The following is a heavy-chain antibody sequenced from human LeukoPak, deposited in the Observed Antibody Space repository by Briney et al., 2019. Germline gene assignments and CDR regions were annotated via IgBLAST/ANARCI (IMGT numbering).Heavy chain of an antibody. CDR2: ISGSGGST. V-gene: IGHV3-23*01. D-gene: IGHD2-8*01. CDR3: AKEGLKYCTNGVCCTGVDY. J-gene: IGHJ4*02. Sequence: GGSLRLSCAASGFTLSSYAMSWVRQAPGKGLEWVSAISGSGGSTYYADSVKGRFTISRDNSKNTLYLQMNSLRAEDTAVYYCAKEGLKYCTNGVCCTGVDYWGQGTLVTVSS. CDR1: GFTLSSYA.